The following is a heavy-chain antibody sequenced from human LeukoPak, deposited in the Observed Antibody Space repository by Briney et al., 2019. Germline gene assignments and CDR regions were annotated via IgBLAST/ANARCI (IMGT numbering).Heavy chain of an antibody. V-gene: IGHV1-69*02. CDR2: IIPILGIA. CDR1: GGTFSSYT. J-gene: IGHJ2*01. Sequence: SVKVSCKASGGTFSSYTISWVRQPPGQGLEWMGRIIPILGIANYAQKFQGRVTITADKSTSTAYMELSSLRSEDTAVYYCARGGSSGWYDWYFDLWGRGTLVTVSS. CDR3: ARGGSSGWYDWYFDL. D-gene: IGHD6-19*01.